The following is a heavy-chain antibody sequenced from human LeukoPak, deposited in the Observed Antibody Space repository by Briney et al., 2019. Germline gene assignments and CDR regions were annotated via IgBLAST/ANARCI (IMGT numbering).Heavy chain of an antibody. CDR2: IIPIFGTA. Sequence: ASVKLSCRASVGTFSSYAISWVRQAPGQGLEWMGGIIPIFGTANYAQKFQGRVTITADESTSTAYMELSSLRSEDTAVYYCARQGELGAFDIWGQGTMVTVSS. D-gene: IGHD6-13*01. CDR3: ARQGELGAFDI. J-gene: IGHJ3*02. V-gene: IGHV1-69*13. CDR1: VGTFSSYA.